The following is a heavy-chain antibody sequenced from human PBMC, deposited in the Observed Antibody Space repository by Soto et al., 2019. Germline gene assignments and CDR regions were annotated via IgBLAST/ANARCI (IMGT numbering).Heavy chain of an antibody. J-gene: IGHJ6*02. Sequence: GGSLRLSCAASGFAFSTYVMNWVRQAPGKGLEWVAVISYDGSNKYYADSVKGRFTISRDNSKNTLYLQMNSLRAEDTAVYYCASMGSSSHYYYYGMDVWGQGTTVTVSS. V-gene: IGHV3-30-3*01. CDR2: ISYDGSNK. CDR1: GFAFSTYV. CDR3: ASMGSSSHYYYYGMDV. D-gene: IGHD6-6*01.